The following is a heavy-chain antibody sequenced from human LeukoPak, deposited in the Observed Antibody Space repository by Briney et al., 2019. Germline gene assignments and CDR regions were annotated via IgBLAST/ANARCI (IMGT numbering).Heavy chain of an antibody. V-gene: IGHV3-7*01. CDR3: ARDWRYCSSSSCLAMDV. CDR1: GFTFRSYW. D-gene: IGHD2-2*01. Sequence: GGSLRLSCAASGFTFRSYWMSWVRQAPGKGLEWVANIERDGSEKYYVDSAKGRFIISRDNAKNSLYLEMNSLRAEDTAVYYCARDWRYCSSSSCLAMDVWGQGTTVTVSS. CDR2: IERDGSEK. J-gene: IGHJ6*02.